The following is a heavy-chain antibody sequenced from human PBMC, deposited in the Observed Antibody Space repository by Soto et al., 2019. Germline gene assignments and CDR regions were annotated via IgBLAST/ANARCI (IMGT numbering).Heavy chain of an antibody. CDR2: MNPNSGNT. Sequence: QVQLVQSGAEVKKPGASVKVSCKASGYTFTSYDINWVRQATGQGLEWMGWMNPNSGNTGYAQKFQGSDTMNSNTSISTAYMELSSLRAEDTAVYYCASTLYGDNVAYWCQGALITVSS. CDR1: GYTFTSYD. D-gene: IGHD4-17*01. V-gene: IGHV1-8*01. CDR3: ASTLYGDNVAY. J-gene: IGHJ4*02.